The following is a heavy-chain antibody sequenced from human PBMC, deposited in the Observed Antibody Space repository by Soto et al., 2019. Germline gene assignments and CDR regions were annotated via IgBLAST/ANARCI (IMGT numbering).Heavy chain of an antibody. V-gene: IGHV3-30-3*01. Sequence: QVQLVESGGGVVQPGRSLRLSCAASGFTFSSYAMHWVRQAPGKGLEWVAVISYDGSNKYYADSVKGRFTISRDNSKNTLYLQMNSLIAEDTAVYYCAREPIAVAGIADYWGQGTLVTVSS. CDR1: GFTFSSYA. J-gene: IGHJ4*02. CDR3: AREPIAVAGIADY. CDR2: ISYDGSNK. D-gene: IGHD6-19*01.